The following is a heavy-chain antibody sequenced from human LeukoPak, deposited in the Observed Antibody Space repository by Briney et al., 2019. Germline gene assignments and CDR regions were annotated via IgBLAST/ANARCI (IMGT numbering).Heavy chain of an antibody. CDR3: AVDFWSGYPTVTDY. CDR2: INPNSGGT. Sequence: ASVKVSCKASGYTFTGYYMHWVRQAPGQGLEWMGWINPNSGGTNYAQKFQDRVTMTRDTSISTAYMELSSLRSEDTAVYYCAVDFWSGYPTVTDYWGQGTLVTVSS. D-gene: IGHD3-3*01. CDR1: GYTFTGYY. V-gene: IGHV1-2*02. J-gene: IGHJ4*02.